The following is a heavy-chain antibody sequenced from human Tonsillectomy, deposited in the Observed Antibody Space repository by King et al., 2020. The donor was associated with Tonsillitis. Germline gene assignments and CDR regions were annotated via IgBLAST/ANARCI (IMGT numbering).Heavy chain of an antibody. CDR3: AKDLSVGIVATYLFGSPGMGV. J-gene: IGHJ6*02. CDR2: ISWNSGRI. V-gene: IGHV3-9*01. CDR1: GFTFDDYA. D-gene: IGHD5-12*01. Sequence: VQLVESGGGLVQPGRSLRLSCAASGFTFDDYAMHWVRQAPGQGLEWVAGISWNSGRIGYAESVKGRFTISRDNAKNSLYLQMTSLRAEDTALYYCAKDLSVGIVATYLFGSPGMGVWGQGTTVIVSS.